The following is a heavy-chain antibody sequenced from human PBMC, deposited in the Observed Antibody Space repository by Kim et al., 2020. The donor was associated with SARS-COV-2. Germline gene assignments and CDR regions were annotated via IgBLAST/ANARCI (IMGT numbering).Heavy chain of an antibody. CDR1: GFTFSSYS. CDR3: ARDGMRFLEWVQYYFDY. Sequence: GGSLRLSCAASGFTFSSYSMNWVRQAPGKGLEWVSSISSSSSYIYYADSVKGRFTISRDNAKNSLYLQMNSLRAEDTAVYYCARDGMRFLEWVQYYFDYWGQGTLVTVSS. V-gene: IGHV3-21*01. D-gene: IGHD3-3*01. CDR2: ISSSSSYI. J-gene: IGHJ4*02.